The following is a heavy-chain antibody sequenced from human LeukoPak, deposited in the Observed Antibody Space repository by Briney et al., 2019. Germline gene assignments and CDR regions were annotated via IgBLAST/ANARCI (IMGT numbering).Heavy chain of an antibody. CDR3: ARAPSEIGGYYPEYFRH. CDR2: IKSDGST. D-gene: IGHD3-22*01. Sequence: GGSLRLSCAASGFTFSTYWMHWVRQAPGKGLGWVSRIKSDGSTNYADSVKGRFTISSDNANNTLSLQMKSLRPEDTGVYYCARAPSEIGGYYPEYFRHWGQGTLVTVSS. V-gene: IGHV3-74*01. J-gene: IGHJ1*01. CDR1: GFTFSTYW.